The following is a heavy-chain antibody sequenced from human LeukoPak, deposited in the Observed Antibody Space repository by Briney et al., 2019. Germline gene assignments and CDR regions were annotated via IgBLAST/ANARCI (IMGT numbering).Heavy chain of an antibody. D-gene: IGHD5-12*01. CDR1: GGTFSSYA. Sequence: SVKVSCKASGGTFSSYAISWVRQAPGQGLEWMGRIIPILGIANYAQKFQGRVTITADKSTSTAYMKLSSLRSEDTAVYYCARLDIVATLRDYWGQGTLVTVSS. V-gene: IGHV1-69*04. CDR3: ARLDIVATLRDY. J-gene: IGHJ4*02. CDR2: IIPILGIA.